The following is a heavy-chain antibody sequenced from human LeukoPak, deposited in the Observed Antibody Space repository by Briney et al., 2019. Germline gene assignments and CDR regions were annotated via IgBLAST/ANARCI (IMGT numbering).Heavy chain of an antibody. J-gene: IGHJ4*02. Sequence: PGGSLRLSCAASGFTFSSYGMSWVRQAPGKGLEWVSAISGSGGSTYYADSVKGRFTISRDNSRNTLYLQMNSLRAEDTAVYYCAKDYYDFWSGFGYFDYWGQGTLVTVSS. CDR2: ISGSGGST. D-gene: IGHD3-3*01. V-gene: IGHV3-23*01. CDR1: GFTFSSYG. CDR3: AKDYYDFWSGFGYFDY.